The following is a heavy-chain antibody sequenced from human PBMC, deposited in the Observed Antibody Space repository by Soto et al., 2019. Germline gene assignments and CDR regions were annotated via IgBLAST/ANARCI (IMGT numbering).Heavy chain of an antibody. CDR3: ARGRRGEVGDYHYGMDV. CDR2: IIPIFGTA. V-gene: IGHV1-69*13. D-gene: IGHD3-10*01. J-gene: IGHJ6*02. Sequence: SVKVSCKASGGTFSSYAISWVRQAPGQGLEWMGGIIPIFGTANYAQKFQGRVTITADESTSTAYMELSSLRSEDTAVYYCARGRRGEVGDYHYGMDVWGQGTTVTVSS. CDR1: GGTFSSYA.